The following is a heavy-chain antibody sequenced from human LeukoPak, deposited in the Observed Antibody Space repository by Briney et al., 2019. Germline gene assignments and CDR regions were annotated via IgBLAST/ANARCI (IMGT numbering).Heavy chain of an antibody. D-gene: IGHD5-12*01. CDR1: GYSFTTYW. J-gene: IGHJ4*02. CDR3: ARRAHSGAMITLDY. CDR2: IDPTDSYA. Sequence: GESLKISCQGSGYSFTTYWISWVRQMPGKGLEWMGKIDPTDSYASYSPSFQGHVTISADNSISTAYLQWSSLKASDTAMYYCARRAHSGAMITLDYWGQGTLVTVSS. V-gene: IGHV5-10-1*01.